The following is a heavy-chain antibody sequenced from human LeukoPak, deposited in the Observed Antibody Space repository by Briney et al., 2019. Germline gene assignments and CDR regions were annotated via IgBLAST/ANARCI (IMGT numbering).Heavy chain of an antibody. CDR3: AKDLSGSYDY. J-gene: IGHJ4*02. Sequence: GGSLRLSCAASGFIFSSYAMSWVRQAPGKGLEWASAISGSGESTYYADSVKGRFTISRDNSKNTLYLQMNSLRAEDTAVYYCAKDLSGSYDYWDQGTLVTVSS. CDR1: GFIFSSYA. CDR2: ISGSGEST. D-gene: IGHD1-26*01. V-gene: IGHV3-23*01.